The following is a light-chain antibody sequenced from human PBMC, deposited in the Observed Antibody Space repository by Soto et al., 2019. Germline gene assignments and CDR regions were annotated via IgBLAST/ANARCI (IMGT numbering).Light chain of an antibody. CDR1: QGLVYMDGNTY. Sequence: DVIMTQSPLSLPVSLGQASSMSFSFSQGLVYMDGNTYLNWFQQRPGQSPRRLIYKISNRDSGVPDRFSGSGSGTYFTLQISRVEAEDVGIYYCMQGTHWPLTFGQGTRLEIK. CDR2: KIS. J-gene: IGKJ5*01. V-gene: IGKV2-30*01. CDR3: MQGTHWPLT.